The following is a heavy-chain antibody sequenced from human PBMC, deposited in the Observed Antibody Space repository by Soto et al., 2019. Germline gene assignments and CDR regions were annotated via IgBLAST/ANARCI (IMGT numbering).Heavy chain of an antibody. CDR2: INPNGGRT. V-gene: IGHV1-46*01. J-gene: IGHJ4*02. D-gene: IGHD6-13*01. CDR3: ARDLAAGDF. CDR1: GYIFINYY. Sequence: QVQLVQSGAEVKKPGASVKVSCKASGYIFINYYIHWVRQAPGQGLEWIGIINPNGGRTNYAQKFRGRVTLARATSTSTVYMDLSSLRSEEAAMYYCARDLAAGDFWGQGTLVTVSS.